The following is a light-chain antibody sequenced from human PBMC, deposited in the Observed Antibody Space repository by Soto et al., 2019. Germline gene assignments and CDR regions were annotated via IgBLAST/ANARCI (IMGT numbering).Light chain of an antibody. J-gene: IGLJ3*02. CDR3: ASYTSTDLWV. CDR1: SGDVGRYNF. V-gene: IGLV2-14*03. Sequence: QSALTQPASVSESPGQSVTLSCTGTSGDVGRYNFVCWFQQHPGKAPKLMIYDVINRPSGVSNRFSGSKSGYTAYLTISGLQPEDEADYYCASYTSTDLWVYCGGTKLTVL. CDR2: DVI.